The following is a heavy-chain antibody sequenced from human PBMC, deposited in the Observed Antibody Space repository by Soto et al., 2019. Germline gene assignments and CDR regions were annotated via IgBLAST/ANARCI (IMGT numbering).Heavy chain of an antibody. CDR1: GGTFSSYT. J-gene: IGHJ3*01. Sequence: QVQLVQSGAEVKKPGSSVKVSSKASGGTFSSYTISWVRQAPGQGLEWMGRIIPILGIANYAQKFQGRVTITADKATSTAYMELSSLRSEDTAVYYCARDVTPSGWGQGTMVTVSS. CDR2: IIPILGIA. D-gene: IGHD3-10*01. V-gene: IGHV1-69*08. CDR3: ARDVTPSG.